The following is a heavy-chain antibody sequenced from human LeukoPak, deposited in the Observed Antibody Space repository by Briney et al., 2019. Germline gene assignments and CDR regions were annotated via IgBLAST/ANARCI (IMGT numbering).Heavy chain of an antibody. V-gene: IGHV4-34*01. CDR2: INHSGST. D-gene: IGHD6-19*01. J-gene: IGHJ4*02. Sequence: SETLSLTCAVYGGSFSGYYWSWIRQPPGKGLEWIGEINHSGSTNYNPSLKSRVTISVDTSKNQFSLKLSSVTAADTAVYYCARGQWRVYSCGWYFDYWGQGTLVTVSS. CDR3: ARGQWRVYSCGWYFDY. CDR1: GGSFSGYY.